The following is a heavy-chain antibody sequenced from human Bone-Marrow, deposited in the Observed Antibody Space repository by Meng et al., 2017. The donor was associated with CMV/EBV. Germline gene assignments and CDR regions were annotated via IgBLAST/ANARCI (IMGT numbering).Heavy chain of an antibody. V-gene: IGHV4-34*01. J-gene: IGHJ5*02. CDR2: INHSGGT. Sequence: CAVSDASFSGYYWTWNRQAPGRGLEWIGEINHSGGTDYNPSLKSRLTMSLDTSKNQFSLKLTSVTAADTAVYFCAREGPTYNYVFASSWGQGTLVTVSS. D-gene: IGHD5-24*01. CDR3: AREGPTYNYVFASS. CDR1: DASFSGYY.